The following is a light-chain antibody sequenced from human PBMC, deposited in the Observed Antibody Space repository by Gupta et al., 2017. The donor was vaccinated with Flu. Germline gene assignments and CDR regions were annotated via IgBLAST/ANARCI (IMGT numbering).Light chain of an antibody. J-gene: IGKJ4*01. CDR1: QGISSY. Sequence: AIRMTQYPSSFSASTGDRVTITCRASQGISSYLAWYQQKPGKAPKLLIYAASTLQSGVPSRFSGSGSGTHFTLTISCLQSEDFATYYCQQYYTSPATFGRGTKVEIK. V-gene: IGKV1-8*01. CDR3: QQYYTSPAT. CDR2: AAS.